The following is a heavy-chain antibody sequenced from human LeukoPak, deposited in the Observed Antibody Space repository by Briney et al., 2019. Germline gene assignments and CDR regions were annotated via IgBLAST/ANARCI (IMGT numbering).Heavy chain of an antibody. CDR2: VIPISGTA. J-gene: IGHJ6*03. Sequence: SVKVSCKASGGTFSSYAISWVRQAPGQGLEWMGGVIPISGTANYAQKFQGRVTITTDESTSTAYMELSSLRSEDTAVYYCASSGRYSSSWRPWYYYYYMYVWGKGTTVTVSS. CDR3: ASSGRYSSSWRPWYYYYYMYV. V-gene: IGHV1-69*05. D-gene: IGHD6-13*01. CDR1: GGTFSSYA.